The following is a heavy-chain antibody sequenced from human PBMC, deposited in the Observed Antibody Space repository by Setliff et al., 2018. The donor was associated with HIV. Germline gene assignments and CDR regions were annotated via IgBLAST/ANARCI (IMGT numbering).Heavy chain of an antibody. V-gene: IGHV4-59*11. CDR2: IYSTGST. D-gene: IGHD4-17*01. CDR3: AKGAGFYGDYTFDY. J-gene: IGHJ4*02. CDR1: GPSINIHY. Sequence: KTSETLSLTCTVSGPSINIHYWSWIRQSPGKGFEWIGYIYSTGSTNYNPSLQSRVTISMVASRNQFSLKVTSVTAADTAVYYCAKGAGFYGDYTFDYWGQGTLVTVSS.